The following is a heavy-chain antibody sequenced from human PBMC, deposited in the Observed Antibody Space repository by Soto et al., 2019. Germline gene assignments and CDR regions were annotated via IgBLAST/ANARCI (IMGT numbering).Heavy chain of an antibody. CDR1: GYSFTNYG. CDR2: ISGHNGNT. V-gene: IGHV1-18*01. D-gene: IGHD4-17*01. J-gene: IGHJ4*02. Sequence: ASVKVSCKASGYSFTNYGISWVRQAPGQGLEWMGWISGHNGNTNYAQKLQGRVTMTTDTSTSTAYMELRSLRSDDTAVYYCARLTNTVTTSSRLDYWGQGTLVTVSS. CDR3: ARLTNTVTTSSRLDY.